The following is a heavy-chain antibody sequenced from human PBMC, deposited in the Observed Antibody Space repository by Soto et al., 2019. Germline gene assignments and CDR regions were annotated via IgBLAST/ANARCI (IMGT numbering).Heavy chain of an antibody. CDR3: AGSWYSGYYGMDV. Sequence: QVQLVQSGAEVKKPGSSVKVSCKASGGTFSSYTISWVRQAPGQGLEWMGRIIPILGIANYAQKFQGRVTITADKSTSTAYMELSSLRSEDTAVYYCAGSWYSGYYGMDVWGQGTTVTVSS. CDR1: GGTFSSYT. CDR2: IIPILGIA. J-gene: IGHJ6*02. D-gene: IGHD6-13*01. V-gene: IGHV1-69*02.